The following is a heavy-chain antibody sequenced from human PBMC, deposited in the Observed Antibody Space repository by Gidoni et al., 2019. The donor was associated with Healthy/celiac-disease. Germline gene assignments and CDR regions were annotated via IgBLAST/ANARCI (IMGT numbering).Heavy chain of an antibody. Sequence: QVQLQQWGAGLLKPSETLSLTCPVYGGSFSGYYWSWIRQPPGKGLEWIGEINHSGSTNYNPSLKSRVTISVDTSKNQFSLKLSSVTAADTAVYYCARGLKRGYSYGFDYWGQGTLVTVSS. J-gene: IGHJ4*02. CDR3: ARGLKRGYSYGFDY. CDR2: INHSGST. V-gene: IGHV4-34*01. CDR1: GGSFSGYY. D-gene: IGHD5-18*01.